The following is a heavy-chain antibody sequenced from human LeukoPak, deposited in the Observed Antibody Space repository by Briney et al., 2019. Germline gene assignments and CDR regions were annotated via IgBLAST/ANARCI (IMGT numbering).Heavy chain of an antibody. J-gene: IGHJ5*02. V-gene: IGHV1-46*01. CDR3: ARDQPEDTSGYQFDP. Sequence: ASVKVSCKASGYTFTSFFMHWVRQAPGQGLEWMGIINPNDGSIRYAQKFQGRVTMTRDMSTSTVYMELSSLRSEDTAVYYCARDQPEDTSGYQFDPWGQGTLVTVSS. CDR2: INPNDGSI. D-gene: IGHD3-22*01. CDR1: GYTFTSFF.